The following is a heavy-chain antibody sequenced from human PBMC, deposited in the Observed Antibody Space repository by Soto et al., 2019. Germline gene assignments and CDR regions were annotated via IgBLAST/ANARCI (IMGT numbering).Heavy chain of an antibody. CDR2: INPNSGGT. CDR1: GYTFTGYY. V-gene: IGHV1-2*04. D-gene: IGHD3-10*01. CDR3: ARDYDSGTLNDMDV. J-gene: IGHJ6*02. Sequence: QVQLVQSGAEVKKPGASVKVSCKASGYTFTGYYMHWVRQAPGQGTEWMGWINPNSGGTNHAQKFQGWVPMPRDTAISTAYMELSRLRSDDTAVYSCARDYDSGTLNDMDVWGQGTTVTVSS.